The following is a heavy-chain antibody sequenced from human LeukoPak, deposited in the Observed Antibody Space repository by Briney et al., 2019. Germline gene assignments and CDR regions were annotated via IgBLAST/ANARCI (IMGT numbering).Heavy chain of an antibody. CDR2: LYHPDST. V-gene: IGHV4-38-2*01. Sequence: QVQLQESGPGLVKPSETLPLTCGVSGYPINNAYYWVWIRQPPGKGLQRIGSLYHPDSTYYNPSLKSRVTMSVDTSRNQFSLRLSFVTAADTAVYYCARQYDSYFYYYLDLWGTGTTVTVSS. D-gene: IGHD2-2*01. CDR3: ARQYDSYFYYYLDL. J-gene: IGHJ6*03. CDR1: GYPINNAYY.